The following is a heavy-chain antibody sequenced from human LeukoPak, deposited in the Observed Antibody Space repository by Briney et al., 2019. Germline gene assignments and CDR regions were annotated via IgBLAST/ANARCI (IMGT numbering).Heavy chain of an antibody. CDR1: GGTFSSYA. J-gene: IGHJ6*03. D-gene: IGHD6-13*01. V-gene: IGHV1-69*05. CDR2: IIPIFGTA. CDR3: ATPDRPYSSSWYYYYMDV. Sequence: GASVKVSCTASGGTFSSYAISWVRQAPGQGLEWMGGIIPIFGTANYAQKFQGRVTITTDESTSTAYMELSSLRSEDTAVYYCATPDRPYSSSWYYYYMDVWGKGTTVTVSS.